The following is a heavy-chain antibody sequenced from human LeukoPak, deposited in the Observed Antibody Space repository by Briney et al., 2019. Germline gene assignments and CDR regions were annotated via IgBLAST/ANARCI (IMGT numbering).Heavy chain of an antibody. CDR3: ARDIVVVVAKAFYYYYGMDV. J-gene: IGHJ6*02. D-gene: IGHD2-15*01. CDR1: GGSISSSSYY. Sequence: PSETLSLICTVSGGSISSSSYYWGWIRQPPGKGLEWIGSIYYSGSTYYNPSLKSRVTISVDTSKNQFSLKLSSVTAADTAVYYCARDIVVVVAKAFYYYYGMDVWGQGTTVTVSS. V-gene: IGHV4-39*02. CDR2: IYYSGST.